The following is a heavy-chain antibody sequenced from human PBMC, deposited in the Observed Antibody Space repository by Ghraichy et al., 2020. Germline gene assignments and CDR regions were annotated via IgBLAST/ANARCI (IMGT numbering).Heavy chain of an antibody. CDR3: ARDDYGSGLYPYGMDV. CDR1: GFTFSDYY. Sequence: GSLRLSCAASGFTFSDYYMSWIRQAPGKGLEWVSYISSSGSTIYYADSVKGRFTISRDNAKNSLYLQMNSLRAEDTAVYYCARDDYGSGLYPYGMDVWGQGTTVTVSS. V-gene: IGHV3-11*04. D-gene: IGHD3-10*01. J-gene: IGHJ6*02. CDR2: ISSSGSTI.